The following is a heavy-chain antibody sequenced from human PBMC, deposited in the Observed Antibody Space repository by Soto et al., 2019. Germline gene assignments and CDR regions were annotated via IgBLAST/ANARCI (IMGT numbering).Heavy chain of an antibody. Sequence: GASVKVSCKASGGTFSSYTISWVRQAPGQGLEWMGRIIPILGIANYAQKFQGRVTITADKSTSTAYMELSSLRSEDTAVYYCARDPDYGDYDNWGQGTLVTVSS. CDR2: IIPILGIA. D-gene: IGHD4-17*01. J-gene: IGHJ4*02. CDR1: GGTFSSYT. CDR3: ARDPDYGDYDN. V-gene: IGHV1-69*04.